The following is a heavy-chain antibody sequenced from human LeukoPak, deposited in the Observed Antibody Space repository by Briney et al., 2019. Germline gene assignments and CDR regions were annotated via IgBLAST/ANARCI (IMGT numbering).Heavy chain of an antibody. D-gene: IGHD6-19*01. CDR1: GFTFSSYS. Sequence: GGSLRLSCAASGFTFSSYSMNWVRQAPGKGLEWVASIKEDGSEKYYVDSVKGRFTISRDNAKNSLYLQMNSLRAEDTAMYYCVSSGWYSTPNWFDPWGQGTRVIVSS. CDR3: VSSGWYSTPNWFDP. V-gene: IGHV3-7*01. CDR2: IKEDGSEK. J-gene: IGHJ5*02.